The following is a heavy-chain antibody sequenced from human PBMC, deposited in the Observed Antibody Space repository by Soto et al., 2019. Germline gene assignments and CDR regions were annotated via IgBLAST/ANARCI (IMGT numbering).Heavy chain of an antibody. CDR2: INSDGSST. V-gene: IGHV3-74*02. J-gene: IGHJ3*02. CDR3: ARRERQAGDAFDI. D-gene: IGHD3-10*01. Sequence: EVQLVESGGGLVQPGGSLRLSCAASGFTFSSYWMHWVRQAPGKGLVWVSRINSDGSSTSYADSVKGRFTISRDNAKNTLYLQMNSLRAEDTAVYYCARRERQAGDAFDIWGQGTMVNVSS. CDR1: GFTFSSYW.